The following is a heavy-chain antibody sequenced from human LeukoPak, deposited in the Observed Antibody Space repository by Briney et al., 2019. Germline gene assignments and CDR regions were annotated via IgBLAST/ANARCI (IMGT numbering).Heavy chain of an antibody. CDR2: IIPIFGTA. CDR1: GYTFTSYG. Sequence: GASVKVSCKASGYTFTSYGISWVRQAPGQGLEWMGGIIPIFGTANYAQKFQGRVTITADESTSTAYMELSSLRSEDTAVYYCARSYSSGWFFDYWGQGTLVTVSS. V-gene: IGHV1-69*13. D-gene: IGHD6-19*01. J-gene: IGHJ4*02. CDR3: ARSYSSGWFFDY.